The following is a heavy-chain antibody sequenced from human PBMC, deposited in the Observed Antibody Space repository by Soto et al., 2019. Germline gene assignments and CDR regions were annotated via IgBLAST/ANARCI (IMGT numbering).Heavy chain of an antibody. CDR3: ARYFWSGQLPFYFDQ. CDR1: GYTFNSYG. D-gene: IGHD3-3*01. CDR2: ISGYNGDT. J-gene: IGHJ4*02. Sequence: QVQLVQSGSEVKKPGASVKVSCKASGYTFNSYGISWVRQAPGQGLEWMGWISGYNGDTKNSEKVKGRVTMTTDTTTSTAYMELSSLISDDTAIYYCARYFWSGQLPFYFDQWGQGSLITVSS. V-gene: IGHV1-18*01.